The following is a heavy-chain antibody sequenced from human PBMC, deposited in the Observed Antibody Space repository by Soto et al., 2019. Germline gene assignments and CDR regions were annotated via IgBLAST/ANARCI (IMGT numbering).Heavy chain of an antibody. D-gene: IGHD2-15*01. CDR3: AKTKGNYCSGGSCYYFDK. Sequence: VQLFQSGGGQVQRGGSLRLSCAASGFSFSNYAVGWVRQTPGKGLEWVSVISGNAGRTDYADSVKGRFTISRDNSRETLSLQMDSLRGADTAIYYCAKTKGNYCSGGSCYYFDKWGQGVLVTVSS. V-gene: IGHV3-23*01. CDR2: ISGNAGRT. CDR1: GFSFSNYA. J-gene: IGHJ4*02.